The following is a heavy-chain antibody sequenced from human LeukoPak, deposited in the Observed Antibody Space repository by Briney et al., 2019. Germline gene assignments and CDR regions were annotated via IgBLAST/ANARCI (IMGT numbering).Heavy chain of an antibody. CDR2: IYSTGST. V-gene: IGHV4-38-2*02. J-gene: IGHJ4*02. D-gene: IGHD3-22*01. CDR1: GYSISGDY. CDR3: ARFAPRFYDSSGYYPFDY. Sequence: SETLSLTCSVSGYSISGDYWGWIRQPPGKGLEWIGSIYSTGSTYYNPSLKSRVTISVDTSKNQFSLKMTSVTAADTAVYYCARFAPRFYDSSGYYPFDYWGQGTLVAVSS.